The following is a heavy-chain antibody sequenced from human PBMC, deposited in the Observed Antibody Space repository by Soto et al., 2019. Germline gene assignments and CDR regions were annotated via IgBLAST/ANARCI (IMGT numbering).Heavy chain of an antibody. CDR2: IYWTDDK. CDR3: AHRKSSYYGSENTYYYGMDV. CDR1: GFSLSTSGMG. D-gene: IGHD3-10*01. J-gene: IGHJ6*02. V-gene: IGHV2-5*01. Sequence: PTLVNPTQTLTLTCTFSGFSLSTSGMGVAWIRQPPEKALEWLAVIYWTDDKRYSPSLKSRLTITKDTSKNQVVLTMTDMDPVDTATYYCAHRKSSYYGSENTYYYGMDVWGQGTTVTVSS.